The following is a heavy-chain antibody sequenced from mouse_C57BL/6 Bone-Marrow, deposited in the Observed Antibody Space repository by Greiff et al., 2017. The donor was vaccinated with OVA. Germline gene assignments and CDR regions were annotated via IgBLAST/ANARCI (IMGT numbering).Heavy chain of an antibody. CDR1: GYAFSSSW. CDR2: IYPGDGDT. Sequence: VQLKESGPELVKPGASVKISCKASGYAFSSSWMNWVKQRPGKGLEWIGRIYPGDGDTNYNGKFKGKATLTADKSSSTAYMQLSSLTSEDSAVYFCARGSLDGYLYWYFDVWGTGTTVTVSS. D-gene: IGHD2-3*01. V-gene: IGHV1-82*01. J-gene: IGHJ1*03. CDR3: ARGSLDGYLYWYFDV.